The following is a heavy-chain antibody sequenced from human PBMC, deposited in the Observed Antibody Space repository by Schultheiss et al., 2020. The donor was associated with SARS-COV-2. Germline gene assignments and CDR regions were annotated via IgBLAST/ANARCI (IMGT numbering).Heavy chain of an antibody. Sequence: AVKGSCKASGGTFSSYAISWVRQAPGQGLEWMGGIIPIFGTANYAQKFQGRVTITADESTSTAYMELSSLRSEDTAVYYCARAPDGHIVAHPMMDFPPDVWGQGTTVTVSS. J-gene: IGHJ6*02. V-gene: IGHV1-69*13. D-gene: IGHD2-21*01. CDR3: ARAPDGHIVAHPMMDFPPDV. CDR2: IIPIFGTA. CDR1: GGTFSSYA.